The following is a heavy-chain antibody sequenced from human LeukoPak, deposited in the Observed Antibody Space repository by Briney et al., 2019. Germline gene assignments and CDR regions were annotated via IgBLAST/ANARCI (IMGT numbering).Heavy chain of an antibody. CDR1: GGSMRNYY. CDR2: VYHSGRT. Sequence: PSETLSLTCTVSGGSMRNYYWSWIRQSPGKGLEFIGYVYHSGRTSYNPSLASRVTISIDTSKNQMSLKVTSATPADTAVYFCSRGGGHYADSSAYYLNWFDAWGQGALVTVSS. CDR3: SRGGGHYADSSAYYLNWFDA. D-gene: IGHD3-22*01. J-gene: IGHJ5*02. V-gene: IGHV4-59*01.